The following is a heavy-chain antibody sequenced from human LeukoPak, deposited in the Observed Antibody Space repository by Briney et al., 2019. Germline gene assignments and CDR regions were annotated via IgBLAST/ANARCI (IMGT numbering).Heavy chain of an antibody. Sequence: ASVKVSCKASGSTFSSYDINWVRRATGQGLEWMGWMNPNSGDTGHTPRFQGRVTMTRDTSISTAYMELSSLRSEDTAVYYCARGPYGTGSHFDFWGQGTLVTVSS. CDR1: GSTFSSYD. J-gene: IGHJ4*02. D-gene: IGHD3-10*01. V-gene: IGHV1-8*02. CDR2: MNPNSGDT. CDR3: ARGPYGTGSHFDF.